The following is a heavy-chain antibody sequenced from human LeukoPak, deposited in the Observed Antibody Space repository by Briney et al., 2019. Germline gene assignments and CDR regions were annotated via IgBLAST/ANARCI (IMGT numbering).Heavy chain of an antibody. CDR3: ARVGYYDSSGYYHEDAFDI. V-gene: IGHV3-74*01. CDR1: GFTFSSYW. Sequence: GGSLRLSCAASGFTFSSYWMHWVRQAPGKGLVWVSRINSDGSSTSYADSVKGRFTISRDNPKNSLYLQMNSLRAEDTAVYYCARVGYYDSSGYYHEDAFDIWGQGTMVTVSS. CDR2: INSDGSST. D-gene: IGHD3-22*01. J-gene: IGHJ3*02.